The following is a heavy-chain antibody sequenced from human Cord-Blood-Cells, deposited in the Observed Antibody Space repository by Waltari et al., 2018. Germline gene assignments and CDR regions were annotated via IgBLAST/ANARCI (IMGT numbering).Heavy chain of an antibody. D-gene: IGHD3-10*01. Sequence: EVQLVESGGGLVQPGGSQELPCAASAFTFSRYSLNGICQAPGKGRDVVSLISSGGMTIYYADAVNGRVTSSRDSAKNSLYLQMNSLRGEVTAVYYCAREGIRGVIDYWGQGTLVTVSS. J-gene: IGHJ4*02. CDR1: AFTFSRYS. V-gene: IGHV3-48*01. CDR2: ISSGGMTI. CDR3: AREGIRGVIDY.